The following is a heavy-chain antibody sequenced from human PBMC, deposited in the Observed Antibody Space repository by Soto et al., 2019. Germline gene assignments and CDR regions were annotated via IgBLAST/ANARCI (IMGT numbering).Heavy chain of an antibody. CDR2: IYYSGST. J-gene: IGHJ4*02. V-gene: IGHV4-39*01. Sequence: PSETLSLTCTVSGGSISSSRYYWGWIRQPPGKGLEWIGSIYYSGSTYYNPSLKSRVTISVDTSKNQFSLKLSSVTAADTAVYYCASSNNWNYAIFRAEIYWGQGTLVTVSS. CDR3: ASSNNWNYAIFRAEIY. D-gene: IGHD1-7*01. CDR1: GGSISSSRYY.